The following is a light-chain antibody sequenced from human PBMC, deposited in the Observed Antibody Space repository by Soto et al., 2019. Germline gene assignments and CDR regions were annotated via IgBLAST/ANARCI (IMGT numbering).Light chain of an antibody. CDR2: AAS. J-gene: IGKJ1*01. CDR1: QSIVSF. CDR3: QQSYSTPWT. Sequence: DIQMTQSPSSLSASVGDRVTITCRASQSIVSFLNWYQQRPGKAPKLLIHAASSLLSGVPSRFSGSRSGTDFTLTISSLQPEDFATYYCQQSYSTPWTFGQGTKVEIK. V-gene: IGKV1-39*01.